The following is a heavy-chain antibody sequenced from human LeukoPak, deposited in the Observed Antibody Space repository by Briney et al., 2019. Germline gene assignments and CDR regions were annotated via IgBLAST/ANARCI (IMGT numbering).Heavy chain of an antibody. Sequence: GESLKISCKGFGYSFSTYWIGWVRQMPGKGLEWMGIIYPGDSDTRYSPSFQGQVTISADKSISTAYLQWSSLKASDTAIYYCAIHKAGIAETGPLFDYWGQGTLVTVSS. CDR3: AIHKAGIAETGPLFDY. D-gene: IGHD6-19*01. J-gene: IGHJ4*02. CDR1: GYSFSTYW. V-gene: IGHV5-51*01. CDR2: IYPGDSDT.